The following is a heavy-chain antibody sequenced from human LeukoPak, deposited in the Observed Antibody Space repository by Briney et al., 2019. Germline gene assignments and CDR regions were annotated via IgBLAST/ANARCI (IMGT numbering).Heavy chain of an antibody. CDR1: GLTLSGSA. Sequence: GRSRTLSCAAAGLTLSGSAMHWARQASGKWLECLGLIRGKANSYAFAYAASVKGRPTISRDDPKNTAYLQMNSRKTAPTAVYYCTRQGSTISFDYWGQGTLVTVSS. V-gene: IGHV3-73*01. CDR2: IRGKANSYAF. D-gene: IGHD3-3*01. CDR3: TRQGSTISFDY. J-gene: IGHJ4*02.